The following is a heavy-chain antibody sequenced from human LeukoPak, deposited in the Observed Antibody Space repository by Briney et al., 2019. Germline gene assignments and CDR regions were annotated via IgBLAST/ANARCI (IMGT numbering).Heavy chain of an antibody. CDR2: IYYSGST. CDR3: AKRYCSSTSCYAGPTSYFDY. CDR1: GGSISSGDYY. Sequence: SETLSLTCTVSGGSISSGDYYWSWIRQPPGKGLEWIGYIYYSGSTYYNPSLKSRVTISVDTARNQFSLKLSSVTAADTAMYYCAKRYCSSTSCYAGPTSYFDYWGQGTLVTVSS. V-gene: IGHV4-30-4*08. D-gene: IGHD2-2*01. J-gene: IGHJ4*02.